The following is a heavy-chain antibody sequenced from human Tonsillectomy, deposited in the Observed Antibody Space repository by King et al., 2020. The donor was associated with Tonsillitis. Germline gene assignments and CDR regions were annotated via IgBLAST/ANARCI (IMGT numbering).Heavy chain of an antibody. CDR2: IYSGGSGGST. CDR3: ARSDTVMVHFDY. Sequence: VQLVESGGGLVQPGGSLRLSCAASGFTVSSSYMTWVRQAPGKGLEWVSVIYSGGSGGSTYYADPVKGRFTISRDNSRNTVYLQMSRLRAEDTAVYYCARSDTVMVHFDYWGQGTLVTVSS. CDR1: GFTVSSSY. V-gene: IGHV3-66*01. J-gene: IGHJ4*02. D-gene: IGHD5-18*01.